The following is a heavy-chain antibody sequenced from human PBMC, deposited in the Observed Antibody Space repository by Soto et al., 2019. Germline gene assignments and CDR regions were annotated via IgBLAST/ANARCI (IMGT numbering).Heavy chain of an antibody. CDR1: GFTFSSYS. CDR2: ISSSSSTI. J-gene: IGHJ3*02. V-gene: IGHV3-48*01. D-gene: IGHD3-9*01. Sequence: VQLVESGGGLVQPGGSLRLSCAASGFTFSSYSMNWVRQAPGKGLEWVSYISSSSSTIYYADSVKGRFTISRDNAKNSLYLQMNSLRAEDTAVYYCARDLRYFGPTDAFDIWGQGTMVTVSS. CDR3: ARDLRYFGPTDAFDI.